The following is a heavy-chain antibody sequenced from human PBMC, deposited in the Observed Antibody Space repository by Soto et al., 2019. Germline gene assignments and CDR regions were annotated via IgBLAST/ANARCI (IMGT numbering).Heavy chain of an antibody. V-gene: IGHV5-51*01. Sequence: GESLKISCKGSGYSFGTYWIGWVRQMPGKGLEWMGIIWPGDSAAKYSPSFQGQVTSSADKSFSTAYLQWSSLKASDTAMYYCARRGDYYDGMLRNGFDYWGQGTLVTVSS. J-gene: IGHJ4*01. CDR1: GYSFGTYW. D-gene: IGHD3-22*01. CDR2: IWPGDSAA. CDR3: ARRGDYYDGMLRNGFDY.